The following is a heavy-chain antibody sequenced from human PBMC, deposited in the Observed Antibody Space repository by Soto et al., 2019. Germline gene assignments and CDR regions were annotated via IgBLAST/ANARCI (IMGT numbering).Heavy chain of an antibody. J-gene: IGHJ4*02. CDR3: ARGGTMVRGALGY. Sequence: SETLSLTCAVSGGSISSGGYSWSWIRQPPGKGLEWIGYIYHSGSTYYNPSLKSRVTISVDRSKNQFSLKLSSVTAADTAVYYCARGGTMVRGALGYWGQGXLVTVYS. CDR2: IYHSGST. CDR1: GGSISSGGYS. V-gene: IGHV4-30-2*01. D-gene: IGHD3-10*01.